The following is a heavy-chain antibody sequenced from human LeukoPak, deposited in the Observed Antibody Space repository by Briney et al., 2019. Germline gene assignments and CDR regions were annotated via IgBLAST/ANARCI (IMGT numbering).Heavy chain of an antibody. Sequence: SETLSLTCTVSGGSISSYYWSWIRQPPGKGLEWIGYIYYSGSTNYNPSLKSRVTISVDTSKNQFSLKLSSVTAADTAVYYCARHDHSSGYRNFDYWGQGTLVTVSS. J-gene: IGHJ4*02. CDR3: ARHDHSSGYRNFDY. CDR2: IYYSGST. D-gene: IGHD3-22*01. V-gene: IGHV4-59*08. CDR1: GGSISSYY.